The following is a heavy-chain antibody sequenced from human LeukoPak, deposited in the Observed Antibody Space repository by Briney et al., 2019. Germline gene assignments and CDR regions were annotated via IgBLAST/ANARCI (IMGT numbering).Heavy chain of an antibody. V-gene: IGHV3-53*01. CDR1: GFTVSGNY. D-gene: IGHD3-10*01. Sequence: PGGSLRLSCAASGFTVSGNYMTWVRQAAGKGLEWVSSIDGAGSTKYADSVKGRFTISRDNSKNTLYLQMNSLRADDTVVYYCARDASGSRPNYWGQGTLVTVSS. CDR3: ARDASGSRPNY. CDR2: IDGAGST. J-gene: IGHJ4*02.